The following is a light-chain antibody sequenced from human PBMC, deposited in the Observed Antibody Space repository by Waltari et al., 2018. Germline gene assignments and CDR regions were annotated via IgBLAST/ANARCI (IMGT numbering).Light chain of an antibody. CDR1: ISDVVGYND. CDR2: VVS. V-gene: IGLV2-11*01. CDR3: CSYAGSYTYV. Sequence: QSALTQPRSVSGSTGQSVTISCPGTISDVVGYNDVSWYQQHPGKAPKLMIYVVSKRPSGVPDRFSGSKSGNTASLTISGLQAEDEADYYCCSYAGSYTYVFGTGTKVTVL. J-gene: IGLJ1*01.